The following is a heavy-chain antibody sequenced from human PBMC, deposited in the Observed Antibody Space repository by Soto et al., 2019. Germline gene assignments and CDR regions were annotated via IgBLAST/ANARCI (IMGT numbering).Heavy chain of an antibody. J-gene: IGHJ1*01. CDR1: GYSFTSYW. V-gene: IGHV5-51*01. CDR2: IYPGDSDT. Sequence: GESLKISCKGSGYSFTSYWIGWVRQMPGKGLEWMGIIYPGDSDTRYSPSFQGQVTISADKSISTAYLQWSSLKASDTAMYYCAREALYCSGGSCYYPHWGQGTLVTVSS. CDR3: AREALYCSGGSCYYPH. D-gene: IGHD2-15*01.